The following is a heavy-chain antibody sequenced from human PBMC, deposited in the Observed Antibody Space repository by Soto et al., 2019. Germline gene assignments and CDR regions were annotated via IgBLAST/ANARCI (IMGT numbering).Heavy chain of an antibody. CDR3: ARHQYYDFWDMDV. Sequence: VASVKVSCKASGYTFTGYYINWVRQATGQGLEWMGWMNPNSGNTGYAQKFQGRVTMTRNTSISTAYMELSSLRSEDTAVYYCARHQYYDFWDMDVWGKGTTVTVSS. J-gene: IGHJ6*03. CDR1: GYTFTGYY. CDR2: MNPNSGNT. V-gene: IGHV1-8*02. D-gene: IGHD3-3*01.